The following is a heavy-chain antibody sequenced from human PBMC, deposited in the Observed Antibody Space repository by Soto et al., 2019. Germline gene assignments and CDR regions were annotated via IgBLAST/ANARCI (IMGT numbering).Heavy chain of an antibody. CDR2: ISYDGSNK. D-gene: IGHD6-19*01. V-gene: IGHV3-30-3*01. CDR3: AEKRAKRWLATGWFDP. Sequence: QVQLVESGGGVVQPGRSLRLSCAASGFTFSSYAMHWVRQAPGKGLEWVAVISYDGSNKYYADSVKGRFTISRDNSKNTLNRQMNSLKAGDTAGYYGAEKRAKRWLATGWFDPWAQGTWSPSPQ. CDR1: GFTFSSYA. J-gene: IGHJ5*02.